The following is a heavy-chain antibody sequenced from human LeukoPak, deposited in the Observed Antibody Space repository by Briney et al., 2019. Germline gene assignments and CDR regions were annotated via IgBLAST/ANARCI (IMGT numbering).Heavy chain of an antibody. CDR1: GGTFSSYA. V-gene: IGHV1-69*06. Sequence: SVQVSCKSSGGTFSSYAISWVRQAPGQGLAWMGRIIPIFGTANYAQKFQGRVTITADKSTSTAYMELSSLRSEDTAVYYCAREGYSSGWYNWFDPWGQGTLVTVSS. CDR2: IIPIFGTA. CDR3: AREGYSSGWYNWFDP. J-gene: IGHJ5*02. D-gene: IGHD6-19*01.